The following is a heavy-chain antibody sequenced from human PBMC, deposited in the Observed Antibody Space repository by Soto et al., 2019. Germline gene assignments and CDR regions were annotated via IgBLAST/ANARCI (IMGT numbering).Heavy chain of an antibody. Sequence: SETLSLTCTVSGESIATGAFYWSWIRLQSGKGPEWIGSIFYAGDTYYNPSLKSRVEISLDGSQNQFSLNLRSVTAADTAVYYCAREGDYRTWFEPWGPGTLVTV. V-gene: IGHV4-31*03. CDR3: AREGDYRTWFEP. J-gene: IGHJ5*02. D-gene: IGHD4-17*01. CDR1: GESIATGAFY. CDR2: IFYAGDT.